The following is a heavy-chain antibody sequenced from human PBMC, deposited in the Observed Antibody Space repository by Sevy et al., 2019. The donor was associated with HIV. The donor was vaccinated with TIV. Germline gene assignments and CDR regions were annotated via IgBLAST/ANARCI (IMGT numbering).Heavy chain of an antibody. CDR2: ISYDGSSE. J-gene: IGHJ4*02. CDR1: AVTFSAHA. Sequence: GGSLRLSCAASAVTFSAHAMHWVRQAPGKGLEWVAVISYDGSSEYYADSLKGRFTISRDNSKNTLYLQMHGLRPDDTAVYYCARDAGYSIVWYQGYWGQGTLVTVSS. CDR3: ARDAGYSIVWYQGY. D-gene: IGHD6-19*01. V-gene: IGHV3-30*03.